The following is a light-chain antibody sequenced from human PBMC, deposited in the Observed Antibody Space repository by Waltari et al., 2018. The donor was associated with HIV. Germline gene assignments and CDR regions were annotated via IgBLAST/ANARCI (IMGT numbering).Light chain of an antibody. J-gene: IGKJ2*01. V-gene: IGKV3-15*01. CDR1: QSISNH. Sequence: EIVMTQSPATLSVSPGERATLSCRASQSISNHLAWYQQRPGQSPRLLIYAASTRATGVPARFSGSGSGTEFTLTISSPQSEDFAVYYCQHYHNWPPFTFGQGTRLEIK. CDR2: AAS. CDR3: QHYHNWPPFT.